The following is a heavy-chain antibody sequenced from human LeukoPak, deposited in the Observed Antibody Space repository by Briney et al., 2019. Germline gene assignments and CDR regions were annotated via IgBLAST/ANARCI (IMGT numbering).Heavy chain of an antibody. V-gene: IGHV4-4*07. D-gene: IGHD3-16*02. CDR1: GGSISSYY. Sequence: SETLSLTCTVSGGSISSYYWSWIRQPAGKGLEWIGRIYTSGSTNYNPSLKSRVTMSVDTSKNQFSLKLSSVTAADTAVYYCARVAMITFGGVIVTYYYHMDVWGKGTTVTVSS. J-gene: IGHJ6*03. CDR3: ARVAMITFGGVIVTYYYHMDV. CDR2: IYTSGST.